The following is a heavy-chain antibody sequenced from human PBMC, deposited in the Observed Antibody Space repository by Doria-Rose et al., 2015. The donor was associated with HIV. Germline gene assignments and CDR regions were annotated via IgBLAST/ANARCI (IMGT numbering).Heavy chain of an antibody. Sequence: HPGKGLEWIGYIYYSGSTYYNPSLKSRVSISVDTSKNQFSLNLSSATAADTAVFYCASSGAGLEYWGPGTLVTVSS. CDR2: IYYSGST. J-gene: IGHJ4*02. CDR3: ASSGAGLEY. V-gene: IGHV4-31*02. D-gene: IGHD1-26*01.